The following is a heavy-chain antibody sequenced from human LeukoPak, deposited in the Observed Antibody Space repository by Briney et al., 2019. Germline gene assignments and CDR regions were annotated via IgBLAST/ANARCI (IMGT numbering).Heavy chain of an antibody. CDR1: GFTSSSYW. D-gene: IGHD3-10*01. Sequence: GGSLRLSCAASGFTSSSYWMHRVRQVPGKGLVWVSRISGDGTARNYADSVKGRFTISRDDAKNTVDLQMNSLRGEDTAVYYCVRGRGSYGWFDPWGQGTLVTVSS. V-gene: IGHV3-74*01. CDR2: ISGDGTAR. J-gene: IGHJ5*02. CDR3: VRGRGSYGWFDP.